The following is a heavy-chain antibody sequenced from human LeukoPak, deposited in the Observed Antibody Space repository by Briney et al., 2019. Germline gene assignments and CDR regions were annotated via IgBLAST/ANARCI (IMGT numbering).Heavy chain of an antibody. V-gene: IGHV3-30-3*01. CDR3: AKARYGYDSYYFDY. Sequence: GRSLRLSCAASGFTFSSYAMHWVRQAPGKGLEWVAVISYDGSNKYYADSVRGRFTISRDNSKNTLYLQMNSLRAEDTAVYYCAKARYGYDSYYFDYWGQGTLVTVSS. CDR2: ISYDGSNK. CDR1: GFTFSSYA. D-gene: IGHD5-12*01. J-gene: IGHJ4*02.